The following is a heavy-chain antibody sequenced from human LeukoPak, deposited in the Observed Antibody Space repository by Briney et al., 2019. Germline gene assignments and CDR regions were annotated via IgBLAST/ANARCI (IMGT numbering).Heavy chain of an antibody. Sequence: GASVKVSCKASGYTFTSYGISWVRQAPGQGLEWMGWISANNGYTNYAQKLQGRVTMTTDTSTTTAYMELTSLTSDDTAVYYCAGDEHYYGSGTYYRRASTFDIWGQGTMVTVSS. CDR3: AGDEHYYGSGTYYRRASTFDI. D-gene: IGHD3-10*01. CDR2: ISANNGYT. J-gene: IGHJ3*02. V-gene: IGHV1-18*04. CDR1: GYTFTSYG.